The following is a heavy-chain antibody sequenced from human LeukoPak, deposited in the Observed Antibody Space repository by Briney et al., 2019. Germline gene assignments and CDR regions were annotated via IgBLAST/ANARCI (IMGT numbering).Heavy chain of an antibody. CDR2: ISSSSSYI. Sequence: GGSLRLSCAASGFTFSSYSMNWVRQAPGKGLEWVSSISSSSSYIYYADSVKGRFTISRDNAKNSLYLQMNSLRAEDTAVYYCAAPALYCSSTSCMGADFGYWGQGTLVTVSS. J-gene: IGHJ4*02. CDR3: AAPALYCSSTSCMGADFGY. V-gene: IGHV3-21*01. D-gene: IGHD2-2*01. CDR1: GFTFSSYS.